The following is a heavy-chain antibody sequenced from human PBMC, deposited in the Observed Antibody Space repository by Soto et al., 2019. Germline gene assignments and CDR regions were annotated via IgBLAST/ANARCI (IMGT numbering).Heavy chain of an antibody. D-gene: IGHD3-9*01. V-gene: IGHV3-48*01. CDR1: GFTFSSYS. J-gene: IGHJ6*02. CDR3: ARDSPYYDILTGYPYGMDV. CDR2: ISSSSSTI. Sequence: PGGSLRLSCAASGFTFSSYSMNWVRQAPGKGLEWVSYISSSSSTIYYADSVKGRFTISRDNAKNSLYLQMNSLRAEDTAVYYCARDSPYYDILTGYPYGMDVWGQGTTVNVSS.